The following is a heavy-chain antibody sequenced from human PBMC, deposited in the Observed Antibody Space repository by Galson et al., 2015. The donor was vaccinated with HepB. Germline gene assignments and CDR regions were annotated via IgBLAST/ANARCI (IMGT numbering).Heavy chain of an antibody. CDR1: GGTFSSYA. J-gene: IGHJ6*02. CDR3: ARDPGVETPMEIYYYYGMDV. D-gene: IGHD5-18*01. Sequence: SVKVSCKAFGGTFSSYAISWVRQAPGQGLEWMGGIIPVFDIVSYAQKFQGRVTITADESTSTAYMEVKSLRSEDTAVYYCARDPGVETPMEIYYYYGMDVCGQGTTVTVSS. V-gene: IGHV1-69*13. CDR2: IIPVFDIV.